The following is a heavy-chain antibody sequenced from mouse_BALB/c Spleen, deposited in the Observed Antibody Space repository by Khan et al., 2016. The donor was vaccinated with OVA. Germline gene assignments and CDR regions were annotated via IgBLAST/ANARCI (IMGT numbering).Heavy chain of an antibody. CDR2: IRYDGNS. CDR1: GYSIISGYF. Sequence: EVKLLESGPGLVKPSQSLSLTCSVTGYSIISGYFWNWIRQFPGNRLEWMGYIRYDGNSNYNPSLKNRISITRDTSKNQFFLKLNSVTPEDTATYECARGGSSGPAWFAYWGQGTLVTVSA. CDR3: ARGGSSGPAWFAY. J-gene: IGHJ3*01. D-gene: IGHD3-1*01. V-gene: IGHV3-6*02.